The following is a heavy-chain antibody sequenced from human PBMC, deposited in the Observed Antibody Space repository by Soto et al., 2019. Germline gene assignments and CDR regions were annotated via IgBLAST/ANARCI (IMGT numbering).Heavy chain of an antibody. CDR1: GGSISSYY. CDR3: ARRYGYSFDY. Sequence: QVQLQESGPGLVKPSETLSLTCTVSGGSISSYYWSWIRQPPGKGLEWIGYIYYSGSTNYNPSLXSXAXIXXDTSKNPFSLKLSSVTAADTAVYYCARRYGYSFDYWGQGTLVTVSS. V-gene: IGHV4-59*08. CDR2: IYYSGST. J-gene: IGHJ4*02. D-gene: IGHD1-1*01.